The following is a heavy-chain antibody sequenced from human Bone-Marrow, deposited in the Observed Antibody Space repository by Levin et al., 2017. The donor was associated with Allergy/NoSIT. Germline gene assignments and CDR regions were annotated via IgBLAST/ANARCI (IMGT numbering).Heavy chain of an antibody. CDR2: ISYDGSIK. V-gene: IGHV3-30-3*01. Sequence: GESLKISCAASGFTFSSYAIHWVRQAPGKGLQWVAFISYDGSIKYYAESVKGRFTISRDNSKNTLYLLMNSLRPEDTAVFYCARDLSERYSIDYWGQGTLVTVSS. CDR1: GFTFSSYA. J-gene: IGHJ4*02. CDR3: ARDLSERYSIDY. D-gene: IGHD2-15*01.